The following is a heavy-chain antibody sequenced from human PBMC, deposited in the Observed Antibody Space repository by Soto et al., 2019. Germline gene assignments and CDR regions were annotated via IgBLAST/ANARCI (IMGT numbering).Heavy chain of an antibody. Sequence: HPGGSLRLSCAESGFTFSNYGMHWVRQAPGKGLEWVAIIWHDGNNKYYADSVRGRFIISRDNSKNRLYLQMNSLRAEDTAVYYCASDLVGASDSYGLDVWGQGTPVSVSS. V-gene: IGHV3-33*01. D-gene: IGHD1-26*01. CDR1: GFTFSNYG. CDR2: IWHDGNNK. CDR3: ASDLVGASDSYGLDV. J-gene: IGHJ6*02.